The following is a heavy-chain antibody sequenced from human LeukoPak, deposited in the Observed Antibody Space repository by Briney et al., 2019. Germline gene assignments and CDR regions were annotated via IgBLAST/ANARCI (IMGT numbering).Heavy chain of an antibody. Sequence: GGSLRLSCAASGFTFSAYSMNWVRQAPGKGLDWVSYISSRSFTIYYADSVKGRFTISRDNSKTTLHLQMNSLRAEDTAVYYCASVFRSSGSYYNPPYYYYYGMDVWGQGTTVTVSS. CDR3: ASVFRSSGSYYNPPYYYYYGMDV. CDR2: ISSRSFTI. CDR1: GFTFSAYS. V-gene: IGHV3-48*01. D-gene: IGHD3-10*01. J-gene: IGHJ6*02.